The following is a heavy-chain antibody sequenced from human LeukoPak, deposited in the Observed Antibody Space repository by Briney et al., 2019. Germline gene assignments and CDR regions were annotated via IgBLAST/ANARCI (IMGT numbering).Heavy chain of an antibody. J-gene: IGHJ3*01. V-gene: IGHV5-51*01. Sequence: GESLKISCKGSGYRFISYWIGWVRQMPGKGLEWMAIIYPGGSDTRYSPSFQGQVSISADKSISTAYLQLSSLEASDTAMYYCARTRAAGTFTAFDVWGQGTMVTVSS. D-gene: IGHD6-13*01. CDR3: ARTRAAGTFTAFDV. CDR2: IYPGGSDT. CDR1: GYRFISYW.